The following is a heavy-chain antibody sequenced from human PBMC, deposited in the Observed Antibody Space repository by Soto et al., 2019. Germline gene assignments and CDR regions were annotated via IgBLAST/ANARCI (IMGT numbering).Heavy chain of an antibody. CDR1: GYSIGRGYY. Sequence: PSETLSLTCAVSGYSIGRGYYWGWSRQPPGKGLEWIGSIYHTGNTYYNASLRSRVTISVDTSKNQFSLKLTSVTAADTAVYYCARNKMYYDNSVNYSLDGSDIWCPGTMLTV. V-gene: IGHV4-38-2*01. D-gene: IGHD3-22*01. J-gene: IGHJ3*02. CDR2: IYHTGNT. CDR3: ARNKMYYDNSVNYSLDGSDI.